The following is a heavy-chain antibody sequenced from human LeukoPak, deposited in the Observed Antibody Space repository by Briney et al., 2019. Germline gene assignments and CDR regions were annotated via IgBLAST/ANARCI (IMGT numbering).Heavy chain of an antibody. Sequence: GGSLRLSCAASGFTFSSYSMNWVRQAPGKGLVWVSSISSSSSYIYYADSVKGRFTISRDNAKNSLYLQMNSLRAEDTAVYYCARDRSIAARFHYWGQGTLVTVSS. CDR1: GFTFSSYS. CDR2: ISSSSSYI. J-gene: IGHJ4*02. CDR3: ARDRSIAARFHY. D-gene: IGHD6-6*01. V-gene: IGHV3-21*01.